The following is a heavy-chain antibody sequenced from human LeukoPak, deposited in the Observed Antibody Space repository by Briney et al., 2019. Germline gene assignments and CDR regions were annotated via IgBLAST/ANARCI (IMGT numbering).Heavy chain of an antibody. CDR1: GGSIGSYY. J-gene: IGHJ6*03. Sequence: PSETLSLTCTVSGGSIGSYYWSWIRQPPGKGLEWIGYIYYSGSTNYNPSLKSRVTISVDTSKNQFSLKLSSVTAADTAVYYCARDSSGYYFRSSYMDVWGKGTTVTVSS. CDR2: IYYSGST. CDR3: ARDSSGYYFRSSYMDV. D-gene: IGHD3-22*01. V-gene: IGHV4-59*01.